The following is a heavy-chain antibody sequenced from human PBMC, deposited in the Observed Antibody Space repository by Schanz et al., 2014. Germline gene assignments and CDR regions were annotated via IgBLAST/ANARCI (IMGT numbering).Heavy chain of an antibody. CDR1: GGAINSYY. J-gene: IGHJ4*02. CDR3: ALQGGMGSPLAY. V-gene: IGHV4-4*07. D-gene: IGHD3-16*01. Sequence: QVQLQESGPELVRPSETLSLTCNVSGGAINSYYWTWIRQPAGKGLEWIGRIYFSGNTNYNPSLKSRVTMSIETSKNQFSLKLKSLPAADTAVYFCALQGGMGSPLAYWGQGILVTVSS. CDR2: IYFSGNT.